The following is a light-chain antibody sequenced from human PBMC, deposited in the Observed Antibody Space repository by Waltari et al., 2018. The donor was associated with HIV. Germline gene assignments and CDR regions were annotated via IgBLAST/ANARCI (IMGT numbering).Light chain of an antibody. V-gene: IGLV2-14*03. Sequence: QSALTQPASVSGSPGQSITISCTGTDSDIGGHNSVAWNQQHPGKAPKLIIYDVSNRPSGFSTPFSGSKSGNPASLTISGLQAEDEADYYCKSSTSRSTPCVFGSGTKVTVL. CDR1: DSDIGGHNS. CDR3: KSSTSRSTPCV. J-gene: IGLJ1*01. CDR2: DVS.